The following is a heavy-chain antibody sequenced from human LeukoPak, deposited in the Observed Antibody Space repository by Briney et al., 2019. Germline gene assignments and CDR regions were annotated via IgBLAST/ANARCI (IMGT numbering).Heavy chain of an antibody. D-gene: IGHD3-9*01. CDR2: INHSGST. J-gene: IGHJ6*02. CDR3: ARGILRYFDWLLHDYYYGMDV. CDR1: GVSFSGYY. V-gene: IGHV4-34*01. Sequence: SETLSLTCAVYGVSFSGYYWSWLRQPPGKRLEWLGEINHSGSTNYNPSRKSRVTISVDTSKNQFSLKLSSVTAADTAVYYCARGILRYFDWLLHDYYYGMDVWGQGTTVTVSS.